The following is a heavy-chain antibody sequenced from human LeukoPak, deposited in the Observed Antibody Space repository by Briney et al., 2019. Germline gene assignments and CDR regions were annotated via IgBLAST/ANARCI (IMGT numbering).Heavy chain of an antibody. Sequence: GGSLRLSCAASGFTFSSYSMNWVRQAPGKGLEWVSSISSSSSYIYNADSVKGRFTISRDNAKNSLYLQMNSLRAEDTAVYYCARDVEGYNWNDAGFDYWGQGTLVTVSS. CDR2: ISSSSSYI. D-gene: IGHD1-20*01. J-gene: IGHJ4*02. CDR1: GFTFSSYS. V-gene: IGHV3-21*01. CDR3: ARDVEGYNWNDAGFDY.